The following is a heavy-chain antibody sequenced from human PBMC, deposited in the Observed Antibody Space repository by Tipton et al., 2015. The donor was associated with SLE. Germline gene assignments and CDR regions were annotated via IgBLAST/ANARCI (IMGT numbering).Heavy chain of an antibody. Sequence: SLRLSCAASGFIFSNYAMHWVRQAPGEGLEWVALLSYDDSKEYYADSVKGRFSISRDNSKSTLVLQMNSLRAEDTALYYCATRPGTSHWYYFDYWGQGTLVTVSS. CDR2: LSYDDSKE. CDR1: GFIFSNYA. CDR3: ATRPGTSHWYYFDY. V-gene: IGHV3-30*03. J-gene: IGHJ4*02. D-gene: IGHD2-2*01.